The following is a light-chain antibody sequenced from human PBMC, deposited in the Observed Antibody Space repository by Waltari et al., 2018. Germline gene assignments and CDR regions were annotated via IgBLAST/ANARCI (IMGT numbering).Light chain of an antibody. CDR2: GAS. J-gene: IGKJ1*01. Sequence: EIVMTQSPATLSLSPGERATLSCRASQSVSSNLAWYQQKPGQAPRLLICGASTRATGIAARFSGSGSGTEFTLTISSLQSEDFAVYYCQQYNNWLRTFGQGTKVEIK. V-gene: IGKV3-15*01. CDR1: QSVSSN. CDR3: QQYNNWLRT.